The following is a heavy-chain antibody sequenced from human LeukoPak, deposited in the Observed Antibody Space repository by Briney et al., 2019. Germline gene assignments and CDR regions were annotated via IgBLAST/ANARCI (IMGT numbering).Heavy chain of an antibody. D-gene: IGHD3-16*01. CDR1: GFSFSTYW. V-gene: IGHV3-23*01. CDR3: AKSVGGVSNFDY. Sequence: QPGGSLRLSCAASGFSFSTYWMNWVRQAPGKGLEWVSAISSGGASTYYADSVEGRFTISRDNSNNTLYLQMNSLRAEDTAVYYCAKSVGGVSNFDYWGQGTLVTVSS. CDR2: ISSGGAST. J-gene: IGHJ4*02.